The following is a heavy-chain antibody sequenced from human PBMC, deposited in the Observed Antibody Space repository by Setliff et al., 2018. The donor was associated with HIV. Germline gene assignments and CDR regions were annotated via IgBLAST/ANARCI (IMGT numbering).Heavy chain of an antibody. CDR2: ISAYNGNT. CDR1: GYTLTELS. Sequence: ASVKVSCKISGYTLTELSIHWVRQAPGKGLEWMGWISAYNGNTNYAQKLQGRVTVTTDTSTSTAYMELRSLRSDDTAVYYCARDRGVYCISSSCYSPVDAFDIWGQGTMVTVSS. D-gene: IGHD2-2*01. CDR3: ARDRGVYCISSSCYSPVDAFDI. J-gene: IGHJ3*02. V-gene: IGHV1-18*01.